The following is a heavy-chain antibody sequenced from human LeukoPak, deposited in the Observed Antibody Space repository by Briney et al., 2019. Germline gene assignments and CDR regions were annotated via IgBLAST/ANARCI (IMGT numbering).Heavy chain of an antibody. Sequence: SETLSLTCTVSGGSISSNSYYWDWIRQPPGKGLEWIGSIYYSGSTYYNPSLKSRVTISVDTSKNQFSLKLSSVTAADTAVYYCARSGQNPFTMIPRGWFDPWGQGTLVTVSS. J-gene: IGHJ5*02. V-gene: IGHV4-39*07. CDR1: GGSISSNSYY. CDR2: IYYSGST. CDR3: ARSGQNPFTMIPRGWFDP. D-gene: IGHD3-22*01.